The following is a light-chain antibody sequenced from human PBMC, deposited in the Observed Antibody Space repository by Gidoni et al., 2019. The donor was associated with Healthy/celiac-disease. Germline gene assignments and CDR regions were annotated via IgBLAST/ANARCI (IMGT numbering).Light chain of an antibody. CDR2: LAS. CDR1: QSVFYSTNNKNY. Sequence: DIVMTQSPDSLAVSLGERATINCKSSQSVFYSTNNKNYLAWYQQKPGQPPKLLIYLASTRASGVPDRFSGSGSGTDFTLTISSLQAEDVAVYYCQQYYRTPLTFGGGTKVEIK. CDR3: QQYYRTPLT. V-gene: IGKV4-1*01. J-gene: IGKJ4*01.